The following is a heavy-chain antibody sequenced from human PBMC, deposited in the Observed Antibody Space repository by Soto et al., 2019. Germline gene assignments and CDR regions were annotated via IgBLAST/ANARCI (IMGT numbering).Heavy chain of an antibody. D-gene: IGHD6-6*01. CDR2: IYHSGST. CDR1: GCSIISGGYS. V-gene: IGHV4-30-2*05. J-gene: IGHJ5*02. Sequence: SETLSLTCAVSGCSIISGGYSWGWIRQPPGKGLEWIGYIYHSGSTYYNPSLKSRVTISVDTSKNQFSLKLSSVTAADTAVYYCARERPDGARLDPWGQGTLVTVSS. CDR3: ARERPDGARLDP.